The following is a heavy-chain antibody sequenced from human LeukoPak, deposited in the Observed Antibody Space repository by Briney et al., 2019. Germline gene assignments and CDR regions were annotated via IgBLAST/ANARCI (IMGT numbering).Heavy chain of an antibody. Sequence: NPSETLSLTCTVSGGSISSSSYYWGWIRQHPGKGLEWIGYIYYSGSTYYNPSLKSRVTISVDTSKNQFSLKLSSVTAADTAVYYCARARPNYDILTGYPPNYFDYWGQGTLVTVSS. CDR1: GGSISSSSYY. CDR2: IYYSGST. V-gene: IGHV4-31*03. CDR3: ARARPNYDILTGYPPNYFDY. D-gene: IGHD3-9*01. J-gene: IGHJ4*02.